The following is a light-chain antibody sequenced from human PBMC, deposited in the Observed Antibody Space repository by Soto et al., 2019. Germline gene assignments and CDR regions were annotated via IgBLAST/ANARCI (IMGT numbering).Light chain of an antibody. CDR1: SGHSSYA. Sequence: QLVLTQSPSASASLGASVKLTCTLSSGHSSYAIAWHQQQPEKGPRYLMKLNSDGSYNKGDGIPDRFSGSTSGAERYLTISSLQSEDEADYYCQTWGTGVVFGGGTKLTVL. CDR2: LNSDGSY. CDR3: QTWGTGVV. J-gene: IGLJ2*01. V-gene: IGLV4-69*01.